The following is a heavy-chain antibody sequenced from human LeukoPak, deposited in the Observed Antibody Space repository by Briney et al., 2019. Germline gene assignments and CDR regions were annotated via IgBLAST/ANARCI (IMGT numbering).Heavy chain of an antibody. V-gene: IGHV3-30*03. CDR2: ISYDGSNK. CDR1: GFTFSSYG. CDR3: ARSNYYDGSGYYRLGGAFDI. Sequence: GGSLRLSCAASGFTFSSYGMHWVRQAPGKGLEWVAVISYDGSNKYYADSVKGRFTISRDNSKNTLYLQMNSLRAEDTAVYYCARSNYYDGSGYYRLGGAFDIWGQGTMVTVSS. D-gene: IGHD3-22*01. J-gene: IGHJ3*02.